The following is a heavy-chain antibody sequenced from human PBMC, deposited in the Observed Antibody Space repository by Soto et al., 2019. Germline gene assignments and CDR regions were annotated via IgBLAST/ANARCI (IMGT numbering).Heavy chain of an antibody. CDR3: AKDRLTVVVAPHDY. CDR2: ISYDGNNK. J-gene: IGHJ4*02. D-gene: IGHD2-15*01. CDR1: GFTFSSYA. Sequence: GGSLRLSCAASGFTFSSYAMHWVRQAPGKGLEWVAVISYDGNNKYYADSVKGRFTISRDNSKNTLYLQMNSLRAEDTAVYYCAKDRLTVVVAPHDYWGQGTLVTVSS. V-gene: IGHV3-30-3*01.